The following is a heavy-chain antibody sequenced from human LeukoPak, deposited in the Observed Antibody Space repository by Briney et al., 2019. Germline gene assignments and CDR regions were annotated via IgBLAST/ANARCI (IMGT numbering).Heavy chain of an antibody. CDR2: ISSSSVYT. D-gene: IGHD3-22*01. CDR1: GFTVSSNY. V-gene: IGHV3-11*05. CDR3: ARAGMRYFDSSGPFDY. Sequence: GGSLRLSCAASGFTVSSNYMSWIRQAPGKGLEWVSYISSSSVYTNYADSVKGRFTISRDNAKNSLYLQMSSLRVEDTAVYYCARAGMRYFDSSGPFDYWGQGTLVTVSS. J-gene: IGHJ4*02.